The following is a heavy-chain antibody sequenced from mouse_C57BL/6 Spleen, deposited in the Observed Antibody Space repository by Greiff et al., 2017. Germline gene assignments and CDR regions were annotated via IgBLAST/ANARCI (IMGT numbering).Heavy chain of an antibody. J-gene: IGHJ4*01. D-gene: IGHD1-1*01. CDR2: IDPSDSYT. CDR1: GYTFTSYW. V-gene: IGHV1-69*01. CDR3: ARGDGSSLYYYAMDY. Sequence: VQLQQPGAELVMPGASVKLSCKASGYTFTSYWMHWVKQRPGQGLEWIGEIDPSDSYTNYNQKFKGKSTLTVDKSSSTAYMQLSSLTSEDSAVYYCARGDGSSLYYYAMDYWGQGTSVTVSS.